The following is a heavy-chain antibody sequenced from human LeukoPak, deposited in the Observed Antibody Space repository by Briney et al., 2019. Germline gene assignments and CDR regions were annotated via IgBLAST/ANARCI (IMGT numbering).Heavy chain of an antibody. D-gene: IGHD3-22*01. CDR1: GGSISSYY. J-gene: IGHJ4*02. CDR3: ARVTGYMIEDYFDY. CDR2: IYYSGST. Sequence: RPSETLSLTCTVSGGSISSYYWSWIRQPPGKGLEWIGYIYYSGSTNYNPSLKSRVTISVDTSKNQFSLRLSSVTAADTAVYYCARVTGYMIEDYFDYWGQGTLVTVSS. V-gene: IGHV4-59*01.